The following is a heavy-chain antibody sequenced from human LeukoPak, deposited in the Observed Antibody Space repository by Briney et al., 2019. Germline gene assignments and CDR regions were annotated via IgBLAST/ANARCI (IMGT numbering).Heavy chain of an antibody. D-gene: IGHD3-22*01. CDR3: ARVSLRSGSYY. CDR2: IYYSGST. CDR1: GGSISSYY. V-gene: IGHV4-59*01. Sequence: SETLSLTCTVSGGSISSYYWSWIRQPPGKGLEWIGYIYYSGSTNYNPSLKSRVTISVDTSKNQLSLKLSSVTAADTAVYYCARVSLRSGSYYWGQGTLVTVSS. J-gene: IGHJ4*02.